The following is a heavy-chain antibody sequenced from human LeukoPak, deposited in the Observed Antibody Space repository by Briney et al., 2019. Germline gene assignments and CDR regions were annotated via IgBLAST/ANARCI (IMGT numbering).Heavy chain of an antibody. J-gene: IGHJ3*02. CDR1: GFTFSSYG. V-gene: IGHV3-30*18. D-gene: IGHD1-26*01. Sequence: GGSLRLSCAASGFTFSSYGMHWVRQAPGKGLEWVAVISYDGSNKYYADSVKGRFTISRDNSKNTLYLQMNSLRAEDTAVYYCAKDIVVTNSGAFDIWGQGTMVTVSS. CDR3: AKDIVVTNSGAFDI. CDR2: ISYDGSNK.